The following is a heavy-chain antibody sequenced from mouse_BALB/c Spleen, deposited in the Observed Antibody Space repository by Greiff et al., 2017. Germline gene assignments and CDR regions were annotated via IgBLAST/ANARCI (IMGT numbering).Heavy chain of an antibody. CDR2: IWAGGST. V-gene: IGHV2-9*02. J-gene: IGHJ3*01. Sequence: QVQLKESGPGLVAPSQSLSITCTVSGFSLTSYGVHWVRQPPGKGLAWLGVIWAGGSTNYNSALMSRLSISKDNSKSQVFLKMNSLQTDDTAMYYCARGGYYGSSLAWLAYWGQGTLVTVSA. CDR1: GFSLTSYG. D-gene: IGHD1-1*01. CDR3: ARGGYYGSSLAWLAY.